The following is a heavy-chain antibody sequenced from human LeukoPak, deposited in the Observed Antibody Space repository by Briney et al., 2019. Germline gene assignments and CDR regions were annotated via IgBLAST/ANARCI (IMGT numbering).Heavy chain of an antibody. Sequence: GGSLRLSCAASGFTFSSFAMSWVRQAPGKGLEWVSAISGSGGSTYYADSVKGRFTISRDNSKNTLYLQMNSLRAEDTAVYYCAKCYDSSGYYYQLIDYWGQGTLVTVSS. D-gene: IGHD3-22*01. CDR2: ISGSGGST. J-gene: IGHJ4*02. CDR3: AKCYDSSGYYYQLIDY. CDR1: GFTFSSFA. V-gene: IGHV3-23*01.